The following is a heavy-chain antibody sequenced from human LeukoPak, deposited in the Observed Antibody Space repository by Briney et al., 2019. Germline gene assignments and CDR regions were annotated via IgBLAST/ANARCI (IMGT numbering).Heavy chain of an antibody. D-gene: IGHD6-19*01. CDR3: ARVIPTGWRQNDF. J-gene: IGHJ4*02. V-gene: IGHV4-4*02. CDR1: DGSITSSRW. CDR2: IHQSGSA. Sequence: SETLSLTCAVSDGSITSSRWWSWVRQSPGKGLEWFGEIHQSGSANYNPSLKSRVNMSIDKSKNQFSLKVNFVTAADTAVYYCARVIPTGWRQNDFWGQGTLVTVSS.